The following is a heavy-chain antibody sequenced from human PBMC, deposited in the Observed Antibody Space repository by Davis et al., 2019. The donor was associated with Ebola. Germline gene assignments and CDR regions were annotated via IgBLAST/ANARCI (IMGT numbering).Heavy chain of an antibody. Sequence: GESLKISCAASGFTFSSYSMNWVRQAPGKGLEWVSSISSSSSYIYYTDSVKGRFTISRDNAKNSLYLQMNSLRAEDTAVYYCAREPGGFYYYYMDVWGKGTTVTVSS. D-gene: IGHD3-16*01. CDR2: ISSSSSYI. CDR1: GFTFSSYS. J-gene: IGHJ6*03. CDR3: AREPGGFYYYYMDV. V-gene: IGHV3-21*01.